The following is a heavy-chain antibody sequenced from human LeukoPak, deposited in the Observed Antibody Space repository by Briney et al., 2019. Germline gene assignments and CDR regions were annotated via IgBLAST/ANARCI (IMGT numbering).Heavy chain of an antibody. CDR2: INAGNGNT. V-gene: IGHV1-3*01. Sequence: ASVKVSCKASGYTFTSYAMHWVRQAPGQRLEWMGWINAGNGNTRYSQKFQGRVTITRDTSASTAYMELSSLRSEDTAVYYCLTTWQWPPYHLDYWGQGTLVTVSS. CDR1: GYTFTSYA. J-gene: IGHJ4*02. CDR3: LTTWQWPPYHLDY. D-gene: IGHD6-19*01.